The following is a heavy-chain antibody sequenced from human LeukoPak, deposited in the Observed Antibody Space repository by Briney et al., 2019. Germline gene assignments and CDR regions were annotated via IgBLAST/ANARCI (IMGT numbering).Heavy chain of an antibody. CDR2: IYYSGTT. D-gene: IGHD6-19*01. V-gene: IGHV4-39*07. J-gene: IGHJ4*02. Sequence: PSETLSLTCTTSGGSISSSSYYWGWIRQPPGKGLEWIGSIYYSGTTYYNPSLKSRVTISVDTSKNQFSLKLSSVTAADTAVYYCARGHIAVAAAIKYWGQGTLVTVSS. CDR3: ARGHIAVAAAIKY. CDR1: GGSISSSSYY.